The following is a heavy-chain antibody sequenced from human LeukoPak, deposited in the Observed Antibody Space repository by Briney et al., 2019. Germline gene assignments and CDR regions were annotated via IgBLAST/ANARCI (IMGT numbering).Heavy chain of an antibody. CDR2: IIPIFGTA. CDR1: GGTFSSYA. Sequence: SVKVSCKASGGTFSSYAISWVRQAPGQGLEWMGGIIPIFGTANYAQKFQGRVTITADESTSTAYMELSSLRSEDMAVYYCARHNYYDSSGYYFDYWGQGTLVTVSS. D-gene: IGHD3-22*01. CDR3: ARHNYYDSSGYYFDY. V-gene: IGHV1-69*13. J-gene: IGHJ4*02.